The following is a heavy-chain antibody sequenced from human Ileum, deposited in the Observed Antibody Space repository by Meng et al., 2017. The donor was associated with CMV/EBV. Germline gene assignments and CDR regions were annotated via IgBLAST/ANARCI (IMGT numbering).Heavy chain of an antibody. D-gene: IGHD6-13*01. CDR3: ARGRYPRYSSSWYYWFDP. CDR1: GGSFSGYY. Sequence: SETLSLTCAVYGGSFSGYYWSWIRQPPGKGLEWIGEINYSGSTNYNPSLKSRVTISVDTSKNQFSLKLSSVTAADTAVYYCARGRYPRYSSSWYYWFDPWGQGTLVTVSS. J-gene: IGHJ5*02. CDR2: INYSGST. V-gene: IGHV4-34*01.